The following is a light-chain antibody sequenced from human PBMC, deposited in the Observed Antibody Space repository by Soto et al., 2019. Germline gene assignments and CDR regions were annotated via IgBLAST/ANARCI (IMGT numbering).Light chain of an antibody. V-gene: IGKV1-5*01. J-gene: IGKJ1*01. Sequence: DIQMTQSPSTLSASVGDGVTITCRATQSISSCLAWYQQKPGKAPKLLIYYASSLQSGVPSRFSGSGSGTEFTLTISSLQPDDFATYYCQQNNSNSPTFGQGTKVDIK. CDR2: YAS. CDR1: QSISSC. CDR3: QQNNSNSPT.